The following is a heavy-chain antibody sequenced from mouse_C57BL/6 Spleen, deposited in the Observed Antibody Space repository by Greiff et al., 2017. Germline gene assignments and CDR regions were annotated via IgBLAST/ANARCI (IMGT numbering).Heavy chain of an antibody. CDR2: IDPSDSET. D-gene: IGHD2-3*01. V-gene: IGHV1-52*01. CDR1: GYTFTSYW. J-gene: IGHJ4*01. CDR3: AMAIYEGNSYAMDY. Sequence: VQLQQPGAELVRPGSSVKLSCKASGYTFTSYWMHWVKQRPIQGLEWIGNIDPSDSETHYNQKFKDKATLTVDKSSSTAYMQLSSLTSEDSAVYYCAMAIYEGNSYAMDYWGQGTSVTVSS.